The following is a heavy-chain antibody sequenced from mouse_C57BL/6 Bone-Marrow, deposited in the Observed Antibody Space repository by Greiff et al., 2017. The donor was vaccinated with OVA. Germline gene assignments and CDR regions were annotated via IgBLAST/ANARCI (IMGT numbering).Heavy chain of an antibody. CDR3: ARSPYYGSRDWYFDV. CDR2: IDPTSGGT. D-gene: IGHD1-1*01. V-gene: IGHV1-72*01. J-gene: IGHJ1*03. Sequence: QVQLQQPGAELVKPGASVKLSCKASGYTFTSYWMHWVKQRPGRGLEWIGRIDPTSGGTKYNEKFKSKATLTVDKPSSTAYMQLSSLTSEDSAVYYCARSPYYGSRDWYFDVWGKGTTVTVSS. CDR1: GYTFTSYW.